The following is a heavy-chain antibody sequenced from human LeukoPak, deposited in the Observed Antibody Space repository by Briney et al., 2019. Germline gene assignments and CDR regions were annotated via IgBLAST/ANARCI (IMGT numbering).Heavy chain of an antibody. Sequence: SETLSLTCTVSGGSISSGDYYWSWIRQPPGKGLEWIGYIHYSGSTYYGPFLKSRVTMSVDTSQNQFSLKLSSVTAADPAVYYCARGGGHCSGGNCYSLWFDPWGQGTLVTVSS. V-gene: IGHV4-30-4*01. J-gene: IGHJ5*02. CDR3: ARGGGHCSGGNCYSLWFDP. D-gene: IGHD2-15*01. CDR2: IHYSGST. CDR1: GGSISSGDYY.